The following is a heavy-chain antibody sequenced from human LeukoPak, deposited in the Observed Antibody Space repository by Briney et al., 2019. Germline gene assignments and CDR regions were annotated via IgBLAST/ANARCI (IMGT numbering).Heavy chain of an antibody. V-gene: IGHV3-53*01. Sequence: PGGSPRLSCAASGFTVSSNYMSWVRQAPGKGLEWVSVIYSGGSTYYADSVKGRFTISRDNSKNTLYLQMNSLRAEDTAVYYCARSPRSGSSWLSHFDYWGQGTLVTVSS. CDR2: IYSGGST. CDR3: ARSPRSGSSWLSHFDY. CDR1: GFTVSSNY. J-gene: IGHJ4*02. D-gene: IGHD6-13*01.